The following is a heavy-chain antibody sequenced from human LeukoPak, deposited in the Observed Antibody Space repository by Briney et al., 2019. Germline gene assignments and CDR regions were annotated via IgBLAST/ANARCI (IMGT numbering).Heavy chain of an antibody. J-gene: IGHJ4*02. CDR2: ISGNGGST. D-gene: IGHD3-22*01. Sequence: GGSLRLSCSASGFSFSSNSMHWVRQAPGKGLEYVSAISGNGGSTYYADSVKGRFTISRDHSKNTLYLQMSSLRAEDTAVYYCVKEGPGYYDSSGYFAYFDYWGQGTLVTVSS. CDR3: VKEGPGYYDSSGYFAYFDY. V-gene: IGHV3-64D*06. CDR1: GFSFSSNS.